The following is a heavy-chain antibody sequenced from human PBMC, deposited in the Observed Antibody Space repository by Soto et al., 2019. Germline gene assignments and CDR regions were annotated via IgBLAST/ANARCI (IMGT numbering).Heavy chain of an antibody. J-gene: IGHJ2*01. CDR1: GYTFTSYA. CDR2: INAGNGNT. D-gene: IGHD1-26*01. CDR3: ARGGSLYWYVDL. Sequence: QVQLVQSGAEVKKPGASVKVSCKASGYTFTSYAMHWVRQAPGQRLEWMGWINAGNGNTKYSQKFQGRVTITRDTSASTAYMALSSLRSEDTAVYCCARGGSLYWYVDLWGRGTLVTVSS. V-gene: IGHV1-3*01.